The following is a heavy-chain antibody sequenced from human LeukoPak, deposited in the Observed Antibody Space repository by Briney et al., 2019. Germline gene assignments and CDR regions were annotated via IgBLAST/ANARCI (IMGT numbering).Heavy chain of an antibody. CDR3: AKDGAGYSSGWYLDY. V-gene: IGHV3-23*01. D-gene: IGHD6-19*01. J-gene: IGHJ4*02. Sequence: PGGSLRLSCAASGFTFSNYAMSWVRQAPGKGLEWVSDISGSGDSTNYADSVKGRFTISRDNSKNTLYLQMNSLRAEDTALYYCAKDGAGYSSGWYLDYWGQGILVTVSS. CDR1: GFTFSNYA. CDR2: ISGSGDST.